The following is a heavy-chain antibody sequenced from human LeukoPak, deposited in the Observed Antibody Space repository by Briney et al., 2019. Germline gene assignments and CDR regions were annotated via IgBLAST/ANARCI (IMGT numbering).Heavy chain of an antibody. D-gene: IGHD5-12*01. CDR1: GYTFTGYY. Sequence: ASVKVSCEASGYTFTGYYIHWVRQAPGQGLEWMGWINPNSGGTKFAQNFQGRVTMTRDTSISTAYMELSGLRSDDTAVYYCARPPYSGYDSYYFDYWGQGTLVTVSS. CDR3: ARPPYSGYDSYYFDY. J-gene: IGHJ4*02. CDR2: INPNSGGT. V-gene: IGHV1-2*02.